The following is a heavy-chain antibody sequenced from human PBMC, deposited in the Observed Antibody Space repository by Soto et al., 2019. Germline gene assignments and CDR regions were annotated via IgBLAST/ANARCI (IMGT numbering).Heavy chain of an antibody. CDR1: GGTFTSDT. CDR3: AREEGSYNMGTFPFYYMDV. Sequence: QVQLVQSGPEVKXSGSSVKVSCKLSGGTFTSDTISWXXRXXXQGLEWMGRIIPILGTGNYAQKFQGRITITXXKXTXXXXXXXXXXXXXXXAIYYCAREEGSYNMGTFPFYYMDVWGNGTTVTV. CDR2: IIPILGTG. V-gene: IGHV1-69*08. J-gene: IGHJ6*03. D-gene: IGHD3-22*01.